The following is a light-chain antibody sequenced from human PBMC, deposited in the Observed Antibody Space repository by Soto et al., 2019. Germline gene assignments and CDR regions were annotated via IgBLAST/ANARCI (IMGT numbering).Light chain of an antibody. CDR2: DVT. CDR1: SSDVGGYNY. V-gene: IGLV2-11*01. CDR3: CSYTASDLWV. Sequence: QSVLTQPRSVSGSPGQSVTISCTGTSSDVGGYNYVSWYQQHPDKAPKLMIYDVTQRPSGVPDRFSGSKSGNTASLTISGLQADDEADYFCCSYTASDLWVFGGGTKVTVL. J-gene: IGLJ3*02.